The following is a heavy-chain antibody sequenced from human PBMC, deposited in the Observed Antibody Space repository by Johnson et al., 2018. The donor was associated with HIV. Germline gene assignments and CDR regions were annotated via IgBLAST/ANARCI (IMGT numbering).Heavy chain of an antibody. D-gene: IGHD3-22*01. CDR3: VRDGNYYDRSGYRVDAFDV. CDR2: ISSSGGTT. V-gene: IGHV3-11*04. Sequence: QVQLVESGGGLVQPGGSLRLSCAASGFTFNDHYMSWIRQAPGKGLEWVSYISSSGGTTYNADSVTGRFTISRNNAKNSLYLQMNSLRAVDTAVYYGVRDGNYYDRSGYRVDAFDVWGQGTMVTVSS. J-gene: IGHJ3*01. CDR1: GFTFNDHY.